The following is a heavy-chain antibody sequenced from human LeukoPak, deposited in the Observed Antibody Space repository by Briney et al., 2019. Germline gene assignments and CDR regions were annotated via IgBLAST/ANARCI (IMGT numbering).Heavy chain of an antibody. CDR3: AREPSTEATRGALLDY. Sequence: SETLSLTCSVSGYSISSGFYWGWIRQPPGKGLEWIGTLYHTGSTYHNPSLKSRVTISVDTSKNQFSLKLSSVTAADTAVYYCAREPSTEATRGALLDYWGQGTLVTVSS. CDR1: GYSISSGFY. D-gene: IGHD5-12*01. CDR2: LYHTGST. V-gene: IGHV4-38-2*02. J-gene: IGHJ4*02.